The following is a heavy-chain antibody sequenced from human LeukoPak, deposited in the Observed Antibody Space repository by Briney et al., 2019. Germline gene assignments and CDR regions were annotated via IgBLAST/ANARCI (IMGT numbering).Heavy chain of an antibody. CDR3: AKDPMPGRVVPAAIRTFEDY. CDR1: GFTFSSYA. Sequence: GGSLRLSCAASGFTFSSYAMSWVRQAPGKGLEWVSAISGSGGSTYYADSVKGRFTISRDNSKNTLYLQMNSLRAEDTAVYYCAKDPMPGRVVPAAIRTFEDYWGQGTLVTVSS. V-gene: IGHV3-23*01. J-gene: IGHJ4*02. D-gene: IGHD2-2*02. CDR2: ISGSGGST.